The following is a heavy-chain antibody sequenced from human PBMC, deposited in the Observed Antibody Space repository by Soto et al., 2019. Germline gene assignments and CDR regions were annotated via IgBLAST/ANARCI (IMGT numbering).Heavy chain of an antibody. V-gene: IGHV1-69*13. CDR2: IIPIFGTA. Sequence: EASVKVSCKASGGTFSSYAISWVRQAPGQGLEWMGGIIPIFGTANYAQKFQGRVTITADESTSTAYMELSSLRSEDTAVYYCARDRTKYSNGWYADDAFDIWGQGTMVTVSS. D-gene: IGHD6-19*01. CDR3: ARDRTKYSNGWYADDAFDI. CDR1: GGTFSSYA. J-gene: IGHJ3*02.